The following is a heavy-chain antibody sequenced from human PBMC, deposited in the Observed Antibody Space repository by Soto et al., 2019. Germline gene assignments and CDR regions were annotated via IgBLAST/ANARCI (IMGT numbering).Heavy chain of an antibody. CDR2: ISWNRGTI. J-gene: IGHJ4*02. Sequence: PGGSVRLSCTASGFTFENYAMHWVRQAPGKGLEWVSGISWNRGTIGYADSVRGRFTISRDNAKNSLYLQMDSLRPEDTALYYCAKDKLYSNFEYYFDYWGQGTLVTVS. CDR1: GFTFENYA. CDR3: AKDKLYSNFEYYFDY. D-gene: IGHD4-4*01. V-gene: IGHV3-9*01.